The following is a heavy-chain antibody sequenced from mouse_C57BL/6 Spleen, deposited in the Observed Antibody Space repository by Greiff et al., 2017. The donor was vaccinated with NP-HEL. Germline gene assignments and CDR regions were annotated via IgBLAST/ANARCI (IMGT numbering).Heavy chain of an antibody. Sequence: QVQLQQSGAELVRPGASVTLSCKASGYTFTDYEMHWVKQTPVHGLEWIGAIDPETGGTAYNQKFKGKAILTADKSSSTAYMELRSLTSEDSAVYYCTRSSYDYGGAYWGQGTLVTVSA. V-gene: IGHV1-15*01. CDR1: GYTFTDYE. CDR2: IDPETGGT. CDR3: TRSSYDYGGAY. J-gene: IGHJ3*01. D-gene: IGHD2-4*01.